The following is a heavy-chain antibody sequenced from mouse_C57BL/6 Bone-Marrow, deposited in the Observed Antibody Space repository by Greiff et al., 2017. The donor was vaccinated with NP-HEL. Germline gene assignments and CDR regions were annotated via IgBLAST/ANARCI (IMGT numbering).Heavy chain of an antibody. D-gene: IGHD1-1*01. Sequence: VQLQQSGPELVKPGASVKISCKASGYAFSSSWMNWVKQRLGKGLEWIGRIYPGDGDTNYNGKFKGKATLTADKSSSTAYMQLSSLTSEDSAVYFCALITTVVEGYWGQGTTLTVSS. V-gene: IGHV1-82*01. CDR2: IYPGDGDT. CDR3: ALITTVVEGY. J-gene: IGHJ2*01. CDR1: GYAFSSSW.